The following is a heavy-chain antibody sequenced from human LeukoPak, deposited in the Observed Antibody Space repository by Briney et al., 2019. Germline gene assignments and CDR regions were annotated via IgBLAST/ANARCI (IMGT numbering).Heavy chain of an antibody. CDR3: ARVDPPGITIFGVGPRNCFDY. CDR1: GYTFTSYA. V-gene: IGHV1-3*01. Sequence: ASVKVSCKASGYTFTSYAMHWVRQAPGQRLEWMGWINAGNGNTKYSQKFQGRVTITRDTSASTAYMELSSLRSEDTAVYYCARVDPPGITIFGVGPRNCFDYWGQGTLVTVSS. CDR2: INAGNGNT. D-gene: IGHD3-3*01. J-gene: IGHJ4*02.